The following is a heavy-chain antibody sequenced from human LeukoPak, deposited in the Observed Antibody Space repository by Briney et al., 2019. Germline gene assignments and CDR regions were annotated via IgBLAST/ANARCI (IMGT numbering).Heavy chain of an antibody. CDR3: ARNAY. V-gene: IGHV4-59*11. CDR1: GVSIGSHY. Sequence: SETLSLTCTVSGVSIGSHYWSWIRQSPGKGLEWIGCVYNSGTTVYNPSLTGRVTISVDTSKNQYSLNLRSVTAADAAVYYCARNAYWGQGILVTVSS. J-gene: IGHJ4*02. CDR2: VYNSGTT.